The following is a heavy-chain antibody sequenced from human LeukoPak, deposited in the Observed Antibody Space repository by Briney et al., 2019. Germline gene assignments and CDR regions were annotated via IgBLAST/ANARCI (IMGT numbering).Heavy chain of an antibody. D-gene: IGHD3-22*01. J-gene: IGHJ4*02. V-gene: IGHV4-38-2*02. CDR1: GYSISSGYY. Sequence: SETLSLTCTVSGYSISSGYYWGWIRQPPGKGLEWIGSIYHSGSTYYNPSLKSRVTISVDTSKNQFSLKLSSVTAADTAVYYCASLTMIVVPWGQGTLVTVSS. CDR2: IYHSGST. CDR3: ASLTMIVVP.